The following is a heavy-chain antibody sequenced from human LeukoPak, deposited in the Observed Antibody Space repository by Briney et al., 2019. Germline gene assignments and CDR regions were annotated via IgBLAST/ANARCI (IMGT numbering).Heavy chain of an antibody. J-gene: IGHJ6*02. D-gene: IGHD2-2*01. CDR3: AKDRRAVDYYYYYGMDV. CDR2: ISYDGSNE. Sequence: QAGGSLRLSCVASGFTFSSYGMHWVRQAPGKGLEWVAFISYDGSNENIADSVKGRFIISRDNSKNTLYLQMNSLRAEDTAVYYCAKDRRAVDYYYYYGMDVWGQGTTVTVSS. CDR1: GFTFSSYG. V-gene: IGHV3-30*18.